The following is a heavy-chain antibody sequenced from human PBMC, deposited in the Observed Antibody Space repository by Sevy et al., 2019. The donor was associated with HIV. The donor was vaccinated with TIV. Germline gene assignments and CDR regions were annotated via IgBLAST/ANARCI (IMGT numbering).Heavy chain of an antibody. CDR1: GFTFGDYT. V-gene: IGHV3-21*01. CDR2: ISSGSTYI. Sequence: GGSLRLYCTVSGFTFGDYTLSWVRQAPGKGLEWVSSISSGSTYIYYVDSVKGRFTISRDNAKNSLYLQMNSLRAEDTAVYYCASDRGVGTSSYGMDVWGQGTTVTVSS. J-gene: IGHJ6*02. CDR3: ASDRGVGTSSYGMDV. D-gene: IGHD1-26*01.